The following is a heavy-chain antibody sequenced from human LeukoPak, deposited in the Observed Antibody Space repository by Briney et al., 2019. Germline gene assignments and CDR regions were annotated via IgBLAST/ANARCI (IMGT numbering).Heavy chain of an antibody. CDR2: IYSGGST. Sequence: EGSLRLSCAASGFTFSSYSMNWVRQAPGKGLEWVSVIYSGGSTYYADSVKGRFTISRDNSKNTLYLQMNSLRAEDTAVYYCARGGQQLLDYFDYWGQGTLVTVSS. CDR3: ARGGQQLLDYFDY. CDR1: GFTFSSYS. J-gene: IGHJ4*02. D-gene: IGHD6-13*01. V-gene: IGHV3-53*01.